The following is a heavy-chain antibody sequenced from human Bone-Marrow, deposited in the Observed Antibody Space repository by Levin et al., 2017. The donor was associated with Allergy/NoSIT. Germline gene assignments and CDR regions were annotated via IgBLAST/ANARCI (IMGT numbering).Heavy chain of an antibody. CDR3: AREIAAAGLYYYYYGMDG. CDR1: GFTFSSYG. Sequence: GGSLRLSCAASGFTFSSYGMHWVRQAPGKGLEWVAVIWYDGSNKYYADSVKGRFTISRDNSKNTLYLQMNSLRAEDTAVYYCAREIAAAGLYYYYYGMDGWGQGTTVTVSS. J-gene: IGHJ6*02. V-gene: IGHV3-33*01. CDR2: IWYDGSNK. D-gene: IGHD6-13*01.